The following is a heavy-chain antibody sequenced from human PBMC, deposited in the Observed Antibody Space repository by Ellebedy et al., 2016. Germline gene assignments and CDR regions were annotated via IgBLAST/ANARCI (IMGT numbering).Heavy chain of an antibody. Sequence: SETLSLTXSFSGNSASSSRYFWGWIRQPPGKGLEWIASIYYSGTPHYNPSLKSRVTISLDTSKNQFSLKLSSVTAADTAMYYCAREGGDDGGTRSDYWGQGTLVAVSS. CDR1: GNSASSSRYF. CDR3: AREGGDDGGTRSDY. CDR2: IYYSGTP. D-gene: IGHD1-1*01. J-gene: IGHJ4*02. V-gene: IGHV4-39*07.